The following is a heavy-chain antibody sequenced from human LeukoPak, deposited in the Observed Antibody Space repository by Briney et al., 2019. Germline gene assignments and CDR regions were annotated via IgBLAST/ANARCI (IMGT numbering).Heavy chain of an antibody. CDR1: GGSISSYY. Sequence: SETLSLTCTVSGGSISSYYWSWIRQPAGKGLEWIGRIYTSGSTNYSPSLKSRVTMSVDTSKNQFSLKLSSVTAADTAVYYCARRTSLVKYFQHWGQGILVTVSS. J-gene: IGHJ1*01. V-gene: IGHV4-4*07. CDR3: ARRTSLVKYFQH. D-gene: IGHD6-6*01. CDR2: IYTSGST.